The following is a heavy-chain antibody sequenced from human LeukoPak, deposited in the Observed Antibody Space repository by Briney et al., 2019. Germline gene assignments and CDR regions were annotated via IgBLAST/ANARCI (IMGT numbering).Heavy chain of an antibody. D-gene: IGHD3-22*01. J-gene: IGHJ6*02. CDR1: GFNFTSYW. CDR2: INSDGSST. V-gene: IGHV3-74*01. CDR3: ARSHYYDSSGSFSFYYGMDV. Sequence: PGGSLRLSCAASGFNFTSYWMHWVRHTPEKGLVWVSRINSDGSSTRHADSVKGRFTISRDNAKNTLYLKVNSLRAEDTAVYYCARSHYYDSSGSFSFYYGMDVWGQGTTVTVSS.